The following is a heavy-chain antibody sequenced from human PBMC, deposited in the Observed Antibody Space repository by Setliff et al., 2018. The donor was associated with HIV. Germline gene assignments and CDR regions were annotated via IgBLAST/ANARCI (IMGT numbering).Heavy chain of an antibody. Sequence: PSETLSLTCAVSGYSISIGYYWGWIRQAPGKGLEWIGNIYHSGITYYNPSLKSRVTISVDTSKNQFSLRLSSVTAADTAVYYCALTGHRLLRGYMDVWGKGTTVTVSS. V-gene: IGHV4-38-2*01. D-gene: IGHD2-15*01. CDR1: GYSISIGYY. CDR3: ALTGHRLLRGYMDV. J-gene: IGHJ6*03. CDR2: IYHSGIT.